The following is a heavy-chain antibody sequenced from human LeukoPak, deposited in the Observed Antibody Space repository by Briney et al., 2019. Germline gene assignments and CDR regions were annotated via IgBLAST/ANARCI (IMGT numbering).Heavy chain of an antibody. CDR3: AKNSPKIYDSSGYYSFDY. Sequence: GGSLRLSCEASGFTFSTYAMYWVRQAPGRGLEWVSGITRSGTDTYYADSVKGRFTTSRDNSKNTLYLQMNSLRAEDTAVYYCAKNSPKIYDSSGYYSFDYWGQGTLVTVSS. J-gene: IGHJ4*02. CDR2: ITRSGTDT. D-gene: IGHD3-22*01. CDR1: GFTFSTYA. V-gene: IGHV3-23*01.